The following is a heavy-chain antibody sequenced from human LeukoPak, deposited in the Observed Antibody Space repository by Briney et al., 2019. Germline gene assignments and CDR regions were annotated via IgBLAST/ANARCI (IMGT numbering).Heavy chain of an antibody. Sequence: GGSLRLSCAASGFTFRSYVMSWVRQTPEKGLEWVSAITGDGGGTNHADSVKGRFTIFRDNSKNTLYLQMNSLRAEDTAVYYCAKETSSGNFVTIDCWGQGALFTVSS. CDR2: ITGDGGGT. CDR3: AKETSSGNFVTIDC. J-gene: IGHJ4*02. D-gene: IGHD1-26*01. V-gene: IGHV3-23*01. CDR1: GFTFRSYV.